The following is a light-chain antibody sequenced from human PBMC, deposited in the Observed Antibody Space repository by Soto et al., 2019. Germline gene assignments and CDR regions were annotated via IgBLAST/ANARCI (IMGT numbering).Light chain of an antibody. CDR3: CSYAGSSTVV. CDR1: SNDVGSYNL. Sequence: QSALTQPASVSGSPGQSITISCTGTSNDVGSYNLVSWYQQHPGKAPKLMIYEGSKRPSGVSNRFSGSKSDNTASLTISGLQDEDEADYYCCSYAGSSTVVFGGGTKLTVL. V-gene: IGLV2-23*03. J-gene: IGLJ2*01. CDR2: EGS.